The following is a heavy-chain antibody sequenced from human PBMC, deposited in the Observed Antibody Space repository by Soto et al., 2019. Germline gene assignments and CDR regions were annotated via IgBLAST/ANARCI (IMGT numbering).Heavy chain of an antibody. CDR1: GYTFTGYY. V-gene: IGHV1-2*02. J-gene: IGHJ4*02. D-gene: IGHD2-15*01. Sequence: GASVKVSCKASGYTFTGYYMHWVRQAPGQGLEWMGWINPNSGGTNYAQKFQGRVTMTRDTSTSTVYMELSSLRSEDTAVYYCARDLTKDIVVVVAANEQYYFDYWGQGTLVTVSS. CDR2: INPNSGGT. CDR3: ARDLTKDIVVVVAANEQYYFDY.